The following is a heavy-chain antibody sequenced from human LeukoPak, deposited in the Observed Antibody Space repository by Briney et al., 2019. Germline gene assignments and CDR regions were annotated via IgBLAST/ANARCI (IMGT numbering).Heavy chain of an antibody. J-gene: IGHJ3*02. CDR2: ISSSSSYT. CDR1: GFTFSDYY. D-gene: IGHD3-22*01. Sequence: GGSLRLSCAASGFTFSDYYMSWIRQAPGKGLEWVSYISSSSSYTNYADSVKGRFTISRDNAKNSLYLQMNSLRAEDTAVYYCARQGGFTMIVRGPNDAFDIWGQGTMVTVSS. CDR3: ARQGGFTMIVRGPNDAFDI. V-gene: IGHV3-11*06.